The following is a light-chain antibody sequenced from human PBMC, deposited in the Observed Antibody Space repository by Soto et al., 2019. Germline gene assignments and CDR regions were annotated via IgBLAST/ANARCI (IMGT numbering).Light chain of an antibody. CDR1: QSVGSSY. Sequence: EIVLTQSPGTLSLSPGERATLSCRASQSVGSSYLAWYQQKPGQAPRLLIYGTSSRATGIPDRFSGSGSGPDFTLTISRLEPEDFAVYYCHQYGGSPRTFGQGTKLEIK. CDR2: GTS. V-gene: IGKV3-20*01. CDR3: HQYGGSPRT. J-gene: IGKJ2*01.